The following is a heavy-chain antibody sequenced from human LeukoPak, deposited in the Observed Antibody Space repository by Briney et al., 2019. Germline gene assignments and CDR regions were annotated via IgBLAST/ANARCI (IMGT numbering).Heavy chain of an antibody. J-gene: IGHJ3*02. Sequence: ASVKVSCKVSGYTLTELPMHWVRQAPGKGREWMGGSDPEDGETIYAQKFQGRVTMTEDTSTDTAYMELSSLRSEDTAVYYCATTYSGYDSDAFDIWGQGTMVTVSS. CDR1: GYTLTELP. CDR3: ATTYSGYDSDAFDI. D-gene: IGHD5-12*01. CDR2: SDPEDGET. V-gene: IGHV1-24*01.